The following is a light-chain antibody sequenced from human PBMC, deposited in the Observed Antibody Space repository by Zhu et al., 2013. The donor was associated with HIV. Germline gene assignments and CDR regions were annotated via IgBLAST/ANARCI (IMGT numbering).Light chain of an antibody. CDR2: LGS. J-gene: IGKJ5*01. CDR1: QSLLQSNGNNY. Sequence: DIVMTQSPLSLPVTPGEPASISCRSSQSLLQSNGNNYLDWYLQKPGQSPQLLIYLGSTRASGVPERFSGSGSGTDFTLKISRVEAEDVGLYYCMQALQTPLTFGQGTRLEVK. V-gene: IGKV2-28*01. CDR3: MQALQTPLT.